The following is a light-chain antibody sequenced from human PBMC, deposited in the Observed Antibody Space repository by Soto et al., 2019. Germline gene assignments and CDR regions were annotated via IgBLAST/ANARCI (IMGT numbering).Light chain of an antibody. Sequence: QSALTQPRSVSGSPGQSVTISCTGTSSDVGGYNYVSWYQQYPGKAPKLMTYDVSKRPSGIPDRFSGSKSGNTASLTISGLQADDEADYYCCSYAGSYTWVFGGGPKLTVL. V-gene: IGLV2-11*01. CDR2: DVS. J-gene: IGLJ3*02. CDR3: CSYAGSYTWV. CDR1: SSDVGGYNY.